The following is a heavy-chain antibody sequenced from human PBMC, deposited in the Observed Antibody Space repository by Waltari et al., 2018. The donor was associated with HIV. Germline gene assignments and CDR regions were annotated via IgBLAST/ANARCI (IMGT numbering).Heavy chain of an antibody. J-gene: IGHJ4*02. CDR2: ISSSSTYI. CDR3: AREPGIAAADF. Sequence: EVQLVESGGGLVKPGGSLRLSCAASGFTFRRYSMNWVRQAPGKGLEWVSSISSSSTYIYYADSVKGRFTISRDNAKNSLYLQMNSLRAEDTAVYYCAREPGIAAADFWGQGTLVTVSS. CDR1: GFTFRRYS. D-gene: IGHD6-13*01. V-gene: IGHV3-21*01.